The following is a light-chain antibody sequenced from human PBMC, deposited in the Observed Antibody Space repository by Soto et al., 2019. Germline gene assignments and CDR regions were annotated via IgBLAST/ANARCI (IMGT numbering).Light chain of an antibody. CDR2: AAS. Sequence: DIQMTQSPSSLSASVGXRVTITCRASQSISSYLNWYQQKPGKAPKLLIYAASSLQSGVPSRFSGSGSGTDFTLTISSLQPEDFATYYCQQSYSTPRTFGQGTKADIK. J-gene: IGKJ1*01. V-gene: IGKV1-39*01. CDR1: QSISSY. CDR3: QQSYSTPRT.